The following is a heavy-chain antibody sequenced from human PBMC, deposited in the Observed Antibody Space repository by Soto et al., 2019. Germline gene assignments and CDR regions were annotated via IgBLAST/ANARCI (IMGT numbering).Heavy chain of an antibody. CDR2: INHSGST. V-gene: IGHV4-34*01. CDR3: ARGFAMITFGGVIGNWFDP. D-gene: IGHD3-16*02. J-gene: IGHJ5*02. Sequence: SETLSLTCAVYGGSFSGYYWSWIRQPPGKGLEWIGEINHSGSTNYNPSLKSRVTISVDTSRNQFSLKLSSVTAADTAVYYCARGFAMITFGGVIGNWFDPWGQGTLVTVSS. CDR1: GGSFSGYY.